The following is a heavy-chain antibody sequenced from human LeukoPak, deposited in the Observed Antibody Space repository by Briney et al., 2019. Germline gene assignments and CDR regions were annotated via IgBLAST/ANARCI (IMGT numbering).Heavy chain of an antibody. Sequence: GGSLRLSCVASGLPIGDFAMHWVRQAPGQGLEWVSLISGDGVSTFFADSVKGRFSISRDNSKNSLFLEMSSLRTEDTAMYYCASESGKFDYWGQGTLVAVSS. J-gene: IGHJ4*02. CDR1: GLPIGDFA. CDR3: ASESGKFDY. CDR2: ISGDGVST. V-gene: IGHV3-43*02.